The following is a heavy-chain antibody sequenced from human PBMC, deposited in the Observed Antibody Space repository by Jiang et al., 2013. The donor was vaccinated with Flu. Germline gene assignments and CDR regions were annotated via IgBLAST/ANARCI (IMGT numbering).Heavy chain of an antibody. CDR1: GGSISSYY. CDR2: IYYSGST. CDR3: ARHSGVVVIQHDAFDI. J-gene: IGHJ3*02. Sequence: PGLVKPSETLSLTCTVSGGSISSYYWSWIRQPPGKGLEWIGYIYYSGSTNYNPSLKSRVTISVDTSKNQFSLKLSSVTAADTAVYYCARHSGVVVIQHDAFDIWGQGTVVTVSS. V-gene: IGHV4-59*08. D-gene: IGHD3-22*01.